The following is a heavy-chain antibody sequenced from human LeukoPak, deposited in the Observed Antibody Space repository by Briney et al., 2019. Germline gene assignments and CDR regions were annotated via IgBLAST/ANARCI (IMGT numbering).Heavy chain of an antibody. CDR2: ISGSGGST. CDR1: GFTFRSYA. V-gene: IGHV3-23*01. CDR3: ATLWFGELGLY. Sequence: GGSLRLSCPASGFTFRSYAMSWVRQAPGKGREWVSAISGSGGSTYYADSVKGRFTISRDNSKNTLSLQMNSLRAEDTAVYYCATLWFGELGLYWGQGTLVSVSS. J-gene: IGHJ4*02. D-gene: IGHD3-10*01.